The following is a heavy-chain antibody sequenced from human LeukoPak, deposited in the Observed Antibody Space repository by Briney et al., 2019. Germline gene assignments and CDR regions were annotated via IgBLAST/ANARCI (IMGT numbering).Heavy chain of an antibody. Sequence: GGSLRLSCAASGFTFSSFAMSWVRQAPGKGLEWVSAISVSGGTTYYADSVKGRFTISRDNSKNTLYLQMNSLRAEDTAVYYCARDYIAARHPLDYWGQGTLVTVSS. J-gene: IGHJ4*02. CDR2: ISVSGGTT. CDR3: ARDYIAARHPLDY. D-gene: IGHD6-6*01. CDR1: GFTFSSFA. V-gene: IGHV3-23*01.